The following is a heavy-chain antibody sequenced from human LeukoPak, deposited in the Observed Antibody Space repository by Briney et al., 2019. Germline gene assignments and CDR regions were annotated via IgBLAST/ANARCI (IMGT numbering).Heavy chain of an antibody. V-gene: IGHV1-69*05. J-gene: IGHJ3*02. CDR2: IIPIFGTA. CDR3: AREDEKDAFDI. CDR1: GGTFSSYA. Sequence: SVKVSCKASGGTFSSYAISLVRQAPGQGLEWMGRIIPIFGTANYAQKFQGRVTITTDESTSTAYMELSSLRSEDTAVYDCAREDEKDAFDIWGHGTMVTVSS. D-gene: IGHD5-24*01.